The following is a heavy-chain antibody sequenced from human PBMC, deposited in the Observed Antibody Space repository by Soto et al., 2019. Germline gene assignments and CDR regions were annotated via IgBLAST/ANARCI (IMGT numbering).Heavy chain of an antibody. CDR1: GFTFSSYS. CDR2: ISSSSSYI. CDR3: ARGKLGVAPDAFDI. Sequence: PGGSLRLSCAASGFTFSSYSMNWVRQAPGKGLEWVSSISSSSSYIYYADSVKGRFTISRDNAKNSLYLQMNSLRAEDTAVYYCARGKLGVAPDAFDIWGQGKMVTVSS. D-gene: IGHD3-3*01. V-gene: IGHV3-21*01. J-gene: IGHJ3*02.